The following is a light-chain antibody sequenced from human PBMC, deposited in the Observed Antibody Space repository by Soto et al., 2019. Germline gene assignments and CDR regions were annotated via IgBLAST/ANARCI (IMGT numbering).Light chain of an antibody. J-gene: IGKJ1*01. CDR2: AAS. Sequence: DIQMTQSPSSLSASVEDRVIITCRASQSISNHLNWYQQKPGKAPKLLIFAASSLQSGVPSRFSGSRSGPDFTLTISSLQLEDFATYYCQQSYTTPRTFGQGTKVDI. CDR1: QSISNH. CDR3: QQSYTTPRT. V-gene: IGKV1-39*01.